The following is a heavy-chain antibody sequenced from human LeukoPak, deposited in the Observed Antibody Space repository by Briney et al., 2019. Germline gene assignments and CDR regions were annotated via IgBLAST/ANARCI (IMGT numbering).Heavy chain of an antibody. J-gene: IGHJ4*02. D-gene: IGHD6-19*01. CDR1: GYTFTGYY. CDR3: ASISSSGWYGSFDY. Sequence: GASVKVSCKASGYTFTGYYMHWVRQAPGQGLEWMGWMNPNSGNTGYAQKFQGRVTMTRNTSISTAYMELSSLRSEDTAVYYCASISSSGWYGSFDYWGQGTLVTVSS. V-gene: IGHV1-8*02. CDR2: MNPNSGNT.